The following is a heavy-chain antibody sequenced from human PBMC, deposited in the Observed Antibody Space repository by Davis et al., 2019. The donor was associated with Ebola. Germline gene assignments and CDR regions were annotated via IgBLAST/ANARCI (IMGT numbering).Heavy chain of an antibody. V-gene: IGHV3-23*01. J-gene: IGHJ3*02. CDR1: GFIFSSYV. Sequence: GGSLRLSCAASGFIFSSYVISWVRQAPGKGLEWVSTPGTSADTYYADSVKCRFTISRDNSKNTLYLQMNGLRVEDTAIYYCAKDTSNIWFDIWGQGTMVTVSS. CDR2: PGTSADT. CDR3: AKDTSNIWFDI. D-gene: IGHD1-26*01.